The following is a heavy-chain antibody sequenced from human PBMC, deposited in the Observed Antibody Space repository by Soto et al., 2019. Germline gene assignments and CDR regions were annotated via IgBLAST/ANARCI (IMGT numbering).Heavy chain of an antibody. CDR1: GFTFSSYS. CDR3: ANLLFRDY. D-gene: IGHD2-8*02. J-gene: IGHJ4*02. CDR2: ISSSSSTI. Sequence: TGGSLRLSCAASGFTFSSYSMNWVRQAPGKGLEWVSYISSSSSTIYYADSVKGRFTISRDNAKNSLYLQMNSLRAEDTAVYYCANLLFRDYWGQGTMVTVSS. V-gene: IGHV3-48*01.